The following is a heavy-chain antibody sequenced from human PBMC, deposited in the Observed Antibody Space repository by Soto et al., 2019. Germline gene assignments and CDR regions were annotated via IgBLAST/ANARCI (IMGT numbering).Heavy chain of an antibody. Sequence: PSQTLSLPCAISGDSVSSISATWNWIRQSPSRGLEWLGRTYYRSKWYNDYAVSVKSRITINPDTSKNQFFLQLSSVTPEDTAVYYCARVTWGPLDYWGQGTLVTVPS. CDR3: ARVTWGPLDY. CDR2: TYYRSKWYN. CDR1: GDSVSSISAT. D-gene: IGHD3-16*01. V-gene: IGHV6-1*01. J-gene: IGHJ4*02.